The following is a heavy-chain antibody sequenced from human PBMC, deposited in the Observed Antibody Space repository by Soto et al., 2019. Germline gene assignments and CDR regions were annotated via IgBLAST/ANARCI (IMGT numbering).Heavy chain of an antibody. J-gene: IGHJ5*02. CDR2: ISYDGSNK. V-gene: IGHV3-30*18. Sequence: QVQLVESGGGVVQPGRSLRLSCAASGFTFSSYGMHWVRQAPGKGLEWVAVISYDGSNKYYADSVKGRFTISRDNSKNTLYLQMNSLRAEDTAVYYCAKDLEKDFGVVIGRSDAWGQGALVTVSS. CDR3: AKDLEKDFGVVIGRSDA. CDR1: GFTFSSYG. D-gene: IGHD3-3*01.